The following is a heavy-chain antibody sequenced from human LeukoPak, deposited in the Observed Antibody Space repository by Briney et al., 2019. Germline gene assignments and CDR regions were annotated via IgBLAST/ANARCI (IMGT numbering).Heavy chain of an antibody. CDR1: GFTFSAYA. CDR3: ARGPGPIAGAKNPFDI. D-gene: IGHD1-26*01. CDR2: ISYDGSNK. J-gene: IGHJ3*02. Sequence: PGGSLRLSCAASGFTFSAYAMHWVRQAPGKGLEWVAVISYDGSNKYYADSVKGRFTISGDKSKDTLYLQMNSLRPEDTAVYYCARGPGPIAGAKNPFDIWGQGTMVTLSS. V-gene: IGHV3-30*01.